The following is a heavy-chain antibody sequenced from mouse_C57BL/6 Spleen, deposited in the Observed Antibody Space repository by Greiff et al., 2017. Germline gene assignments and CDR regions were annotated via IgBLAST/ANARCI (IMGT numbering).Heavy chain of an antibody. CDR2: INPNNGGT. D-gene: IGHD1-1*01. Sequence: EVQLQQSGPELVKPGASVKISCKASGYTFTDYYMNWVKQSHGKSLEWIGDINPNNGGTSYNQKFKGKATLTVDKSSSTAYMELRSLTSEDSAVYYCARGDIITTVVAYYYAMDYWGQGTSVTVSS. J-gene: IGHJ4*01. CDR1: GYTFTDYY. V-gene: IGHV1-26*01. CDR3: ARGDIITTVVAYYYAMDY.